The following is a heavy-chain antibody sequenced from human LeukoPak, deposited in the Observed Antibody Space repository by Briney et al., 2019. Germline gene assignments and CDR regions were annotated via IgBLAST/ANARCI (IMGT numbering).Heavy chain of an antibody. Sequence: GGSLRLSCAASRFTFSSYSMNWVRQAPGKGVEWVSSISSSSSYIYYADSVKRRFTISRDNAKNSLYLQMNSLRAEDTAVYYCARDPERGYCSGGSCYFDYWGQGTLVTVSS. D-gene: IGHD2-15*01. CDR2: ISSSSSYI. CDR1: RFTFSSYS. CDR3: ARDPERGYCSGGSCYFDY. J-gene: IGHJ4*02. V-gene: IGHV3-21*01.